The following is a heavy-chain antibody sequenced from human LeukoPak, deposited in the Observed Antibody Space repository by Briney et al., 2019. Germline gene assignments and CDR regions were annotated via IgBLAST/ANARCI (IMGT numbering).Heavy chain of an antibody. CDR2: IKQDGSEK. CDR3: ARVEGYCSSTSCSSSPFDY. V-gene: IGHV3-7*01. J-gene: IGHJ4*02. CDR1: GFTFSSYW. D-gene: IGHD2-2*01. Sequence: SGGSLRLSCAASGFTFSSYWMSWVRQAPGKGLEWVANIKQDGSEKYYVDSVKGRFTISRDNAKNSLYLQMNSLRAEDTAVYYCARVEGYCSSTSCSSSPFDYWGQGTLVTVSS.